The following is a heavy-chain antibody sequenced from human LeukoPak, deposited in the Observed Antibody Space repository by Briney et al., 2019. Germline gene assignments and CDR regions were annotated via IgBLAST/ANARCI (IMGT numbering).Heavy chain of an antibody. Sequence: PGKSLRLSCAASGFIFSNYALHWVRQAPGKGLEWVTLISYDGSSKYYADSVKGRFAVSRDDSKNILYLQMNGLRAEDTAVYYCTRNYYDLLTGHSSNFDYWGQGTLVTVSS. CDR1: GFIFSNYA. J-gene: IGHJ4*02. V-gene: IGHV3-30*09. D-gene: IGHD3-9*01. CDR3: TRNYYDLLTGHSSNFDY. CDR2: ISYDGSSK.